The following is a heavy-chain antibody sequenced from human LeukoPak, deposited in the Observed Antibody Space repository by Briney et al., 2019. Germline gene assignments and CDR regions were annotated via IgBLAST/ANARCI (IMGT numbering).Heavy chain of an antibody. D-gene: IGHD3-22*01. CDR1: GGSISSYY. CDR3: ARRHYYDSSGYVDYFDY. J-gene: IGHJ4*02. Sequence: PSETLSLTCTVSGGSISSYYWSWIRQPPGKGLEWIGEINHSGSTNYNPSLKSRVTISVDTSKNQFSLKLSSVTAADTAVYYCARRHYYDSSGYVDYFDYWGQGTLVTVSS. CDR2: INHSGST. V-gene: IGHV4-59*08.